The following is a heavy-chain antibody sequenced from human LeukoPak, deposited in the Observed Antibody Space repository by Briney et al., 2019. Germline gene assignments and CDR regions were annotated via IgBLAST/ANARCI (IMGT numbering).Heavy chain of an antibody. CDR3: ARDKGYCSGGSCRVYFDY. CDR2: IEPDGSEK. D-gene: IGHD2-15*01. V-gene: IGHV3-7*01. CDR1: GSTFSSYW. Sequence: SGGSLRLSCAASGSTFSSYWMSWVRQAPGKGLEWVASIEPDGSEKQHVDSVKGRFTNSRDNAKNSLYLQMNSLRAEDTAVYHCARDKGYCSGGSCRVYFDYWGQGTLVTVSS. J-gene: IGHJ4*02.